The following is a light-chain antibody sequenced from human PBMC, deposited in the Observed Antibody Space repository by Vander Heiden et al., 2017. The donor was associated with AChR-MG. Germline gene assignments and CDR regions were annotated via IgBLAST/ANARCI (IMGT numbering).Light chain of an antibody. Sequence: QSALTQPPSASGSPGQSFTISCTGTSSDIGGYNFVSWYQLHPGKAPKLMIFEVNKRPSGVPDRFSGAKSGNTASLTVSGLQAEDEADYYCSSYAGTKNFYLFGSGTKVTVL. CDR1: SSDIGGYNF. CDR3: SSYAGTKNFYL. CDR2: EVN. J-gene: IGLJ1*01. V-gene: IGLV2-8*01.